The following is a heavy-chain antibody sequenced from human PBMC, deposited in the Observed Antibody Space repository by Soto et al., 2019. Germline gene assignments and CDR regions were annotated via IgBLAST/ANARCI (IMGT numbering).Heavy chain of an antibody. CDR3: ARDYGSGDYYYGMDV. CDR2: IYYSGST. CDR1: GGSISSGGYY. J-gene: IGHJ6*02. D-gene: IGHD3-10*01. Sequence: QVQLQESGPGLVKPSQTLSLTCTVSGGSISSGGYYWSWIRQHPGKGLEWIGYIYYSGSTYYNPSLESRVTISVDTSKNQFSLKLSSVTAADTAVYYCARDYGSGDYYYGMDVWGQGTTVTVSS. V-gene: IGHV4-31*03.